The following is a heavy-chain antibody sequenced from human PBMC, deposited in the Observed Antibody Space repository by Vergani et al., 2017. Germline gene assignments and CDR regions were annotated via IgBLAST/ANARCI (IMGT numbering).Heavy chain of an antibody. CDR3: ARGIGYQLLYSYYYYMDV. CDR1: GGSFSGYY. Sequence: QVQLQQWGAGLLKPSETLSLTCAVYGGSFSGYYCSWIRQPPGKGLEWIGEINHSGSTNYNPSLKSRVTISVDTSKNQFSLKLSSVTAADTAVYYCARGIGYQLLYSYYYYMDVWGKATTVTVSS. CDR2: INHSGST. J-gene: IGHJ6*03. D-gene: IGHD2-2*01. V-gene: IGHV4-34*01.